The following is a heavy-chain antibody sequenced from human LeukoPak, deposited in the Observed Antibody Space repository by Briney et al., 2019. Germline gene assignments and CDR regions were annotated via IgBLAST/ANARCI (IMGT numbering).Heavy chain of an antibody. Sequence: GGSLRLSCAASGFTFSSYTMTWVRQAPGKGLEWVSVINGNGGTTYYADSVKGRFTISRDNSKNTVYLQMNSLRAEDTAVYYCSKGSVNLDYWGQGTLVTVSS. D-gene: IGHD3-3*01. J-gene: IGHJ4*02. CDR1: GFTFSSYT. V-gene: IGHV3-23*01. CDR2: INGNGGTT. CDR3: SKGSVNLDY.